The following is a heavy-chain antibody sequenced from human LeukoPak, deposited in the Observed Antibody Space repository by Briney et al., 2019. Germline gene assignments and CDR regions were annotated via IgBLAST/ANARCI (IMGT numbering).Heavy chain of an antibody. V-gene: IGHV3-23*01. CDR3: AKDSGHLLYYFDY. CDR1: GFTFSSFA. CDR2: IRGSGDNT. D-gene: IGHD5-12*01. Sequence: GGSLRLSCAASGFTFSSFAMSWVRQAPGKGLEWVSSIRGSGDNTNYGDSVKGRFTITRDHSKNTLYLQMNSLRAEDTAVYYCAKDSGHLLYYFDYWGQGTLVTVSS. J-gene: IGHJ4*02.